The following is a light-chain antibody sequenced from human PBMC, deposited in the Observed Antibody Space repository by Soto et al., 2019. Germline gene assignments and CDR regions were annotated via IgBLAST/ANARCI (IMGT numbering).Light chain of an antibody. CDR3: QSYDSSLSGAV. V-gene: IGLV1-40*01. CDR1: SSNIGAGHD. J-gene: IGLJ2*01. CDR2: DDT. Sequence: QSVLTQPPSVSGAPGQRVTISCTGSSSNIGAGHDVHWYQQLPGTAPKLLIYDDTNRPSGVPDRFSGSKSGTSASLAITGLQAEDEADYHCQSYDSSLSGAVFGGGTKVTVL.